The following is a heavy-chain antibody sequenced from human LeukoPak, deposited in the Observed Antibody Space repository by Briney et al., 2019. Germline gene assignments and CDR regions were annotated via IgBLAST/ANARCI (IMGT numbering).Heavy chain of an antibody. D-gene: IGHD4-17*01. CDR1: GFTFSSYG. V-gene: IGHV3-30*18. CDR3: AKTVTNFRAFDI. CDR2: ISYDGSNK. Sequence: PGGSLRLSCAASGFTFSSYGMHWVRQAPGKGLEWVAVISYDGSNKYYADSVKGRFTISRDNSKNTLYLQMNSLRAEDTAVYYCAKTVTNFRAFDIWGQGTMVTVSS. J-gene: IGHJ3*02.